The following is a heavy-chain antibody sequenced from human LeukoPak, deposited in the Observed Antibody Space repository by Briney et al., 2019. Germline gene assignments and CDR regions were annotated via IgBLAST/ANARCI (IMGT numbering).Heavy chain of an antibody. CDR2: ITSSSNTI. Sequence: GGSLRLSGSASGFTCSSYNMVWVRHAPGKGLEGVSYITSSSNTIYYADSVKGRFTISRDNAKNSLYLQMKSRRAEDTAVYYCERDLKGFDPWGQGTLVPVPS. CDR3: ERDLKGFDP. V-gene: IGHV3-48*04. CDR1: GFTCSSYN. J-gene: IGHJ5*02.